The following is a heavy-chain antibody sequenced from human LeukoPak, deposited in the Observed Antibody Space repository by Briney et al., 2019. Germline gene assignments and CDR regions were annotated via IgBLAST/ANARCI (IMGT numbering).Heavy chain of an antibody. V-gene: IGHV3-48*01. CDR3: ARADKGYYDFWSGYLVDY. J-gene: IGHJ4*02. CDR2: ISSSSSSTI. CDR1: GFTFSSYS. D-gene: IGHD3-3*01. Sequence: GGSLRLSCAASGFTFSSYSMNWVRQAPGKGLEWVSYISSSSSSTIYYADSVKGRFTISRDNAKNSLYLQMNSLRAEDTAVYYCARADKGYYDFWSGYLVDYWGQGTLVTVSS.